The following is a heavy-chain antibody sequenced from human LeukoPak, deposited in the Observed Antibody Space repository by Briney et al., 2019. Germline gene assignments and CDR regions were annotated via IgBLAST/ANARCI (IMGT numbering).Heavy chain of an antibody. D-gene: IGHD3-3*02. V-gene: IGHV1-18*01. CDR1: GYTFTSQG. CDR2: ISPYNGNT. CDR3: AREWSHFGDY. J-gene: IGHJ4*02. Sequence: ASVKVSCTTSGYTFTSQGIYWVRQAPGQGLEYMGWISPYNGNTNYAQKLQGRVFMTTDTSTNTAYMEQRSLRSDDTAVYYCAREWSHFGDYWGQGALVTVSS.